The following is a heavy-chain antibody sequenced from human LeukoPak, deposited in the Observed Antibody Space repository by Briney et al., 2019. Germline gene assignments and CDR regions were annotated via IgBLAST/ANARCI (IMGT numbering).Heavy chain of an antibody. V-gene: IGHV3-53*01. D-gene: IGHD5-18*01. Sequence: GGSLRLSCAASGFTVSSTYMSWVRQAPGKGLEWVSVIYSGGKVYYIGSVKGRFTVSRDTSKNTLYLQMNSLRVEDTAVYYCARDAVDTANAVWGQGTTVTVSS. CDR1: GFTVSSTY. J-gene: IGHJ6*02. CDR3: ARDAVDTANAV. CDR2: IYSGGKV.